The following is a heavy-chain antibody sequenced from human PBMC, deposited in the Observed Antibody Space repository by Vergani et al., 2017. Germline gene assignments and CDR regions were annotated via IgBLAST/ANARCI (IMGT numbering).Heavy chain of an antibody. CDR3: ARVPRYYYGSGPGDY. J-gene: IGHJ4*02. Sequence: QVQLVQSGAEVKKPGASVKVSCKASGYTFTSYYMHWVRQAPGQGLEWMGIINPSGGSTSYAQKFQGRVTMTRDTSTSTVYMELRSLRSEDTAVYYCARVPRYYYGSGPGDYWGQGTLVTVSS. D-gene: IGHD3-10*01. V-gene: IGHV1-46*03. CDR2: INPSGGST. CDR1: GYTFTSYY.